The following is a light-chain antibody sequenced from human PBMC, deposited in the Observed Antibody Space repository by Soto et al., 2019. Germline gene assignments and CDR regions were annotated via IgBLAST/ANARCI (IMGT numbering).Light chain of an antibody. CDR3: QQSYSSPYT. J-gene: IGKJ2*01. Sequence: DIQMTQSPSSLSASVGDRVTITCRASQSISDYLNWYQQKPGKAPKLLIYGASTLQSGVPSRFSGSGSGTDFTLTISSLQPEDFATYYCQQSYSSPYTFGQGTKVEIK. CDR1: QSISDY. CDR2: GAS. V-gene: IGKV1-39*01.